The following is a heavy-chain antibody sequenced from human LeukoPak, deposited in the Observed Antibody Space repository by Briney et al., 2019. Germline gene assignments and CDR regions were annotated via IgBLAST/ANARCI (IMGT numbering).Heavy chain of an antibody. CDR1: GFMFSNYG. CDR2: ISATGGST. V-gene: IGHV3-23*01. J-gene: IGHJ4*02. D-gene: IGHD1-26*01. Sequence: GGSLRLSCAASGFMFSNYGMSWVRQAPGKGLELVSIISATGGSTYYADSVKGRFTISRDNPKNTLFLQMDNLTVEDTAVYYCAKRAGGADRAFDYWGQGTLVTVSS. CDR3: AKRAGGADRAFDY.